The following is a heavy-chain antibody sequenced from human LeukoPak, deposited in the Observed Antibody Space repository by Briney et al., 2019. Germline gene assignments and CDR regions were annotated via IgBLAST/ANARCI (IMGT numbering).Heavy chain of an antibody. CDR3: ARELRSGVPFGY. V-gene: IGHV4-59*01. J-gene: IGHJ4*02. Sequence: SETLSLTCTVSGGSLSTYYWSWIRQPPGKGLEWIGYVFFSGGTKYNPSLKGRLTMSADTSRNQFSMNLSSVNAADTAVYFCARELRSGVPFGYWGQGKLVIVSP. CDR2: VFFSGGT. D-gene: IGHD2-2*03. CDR1: GGSLSTYY.